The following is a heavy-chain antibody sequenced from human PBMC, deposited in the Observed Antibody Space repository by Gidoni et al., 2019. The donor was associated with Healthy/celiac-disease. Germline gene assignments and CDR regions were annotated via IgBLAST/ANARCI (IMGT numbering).Heavy chain of an antibody. D-gene: IGHD2-15*01. CDR1: GYTRTELS. J-gene: IGHJ6*02. V-gene: IGHV1-24*01. Sequence: QVQLVQSGAEVKKPGASVKVSCKVSGYTRTELSMHWVRQAPGKGLEWMGGFDPEDGETIYAQKFQGRVTMTEDTSTDTAYMELSSLRSEDTAVYYCATDHGGRGGYYPYYYGMDVWGQGTTVTVSS. CDR3: ATDHGGRGGYYPYYYGMDV. CDR2: FDPEDGET.